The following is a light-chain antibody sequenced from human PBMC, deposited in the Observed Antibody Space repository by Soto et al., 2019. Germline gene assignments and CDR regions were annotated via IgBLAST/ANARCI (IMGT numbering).Light chain of an antibody. CDR3: QQYNNWPI. Sequence: EIVMTQSPATLSVSPGERATLSCRASQSVSSNLAWYQQKPGQAPRLLIYGASTRASGIPARFSGSGSGIGFTLTISRLQSEDFAVYYCQQYNNWPIFGGGTKVEIK. CDR2: GAS. CDR1: QSVSSN. V-gene: IGKV3-15*01. J-gene: IGKJ4*01.